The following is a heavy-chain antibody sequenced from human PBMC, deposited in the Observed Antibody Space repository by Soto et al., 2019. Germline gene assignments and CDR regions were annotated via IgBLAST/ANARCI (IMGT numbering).Heavy chain of an antibody. D-gene: IGHD5-18*01. J-gene: IGHJ5*02. Sequence: GGSLRLSCAASGFTFSTYAMLWVRQAPGRGLEWVSSVSGNGNSAHYADSVKGRFTVSRDNSKNTMYLQMNSLRAGDTALYYCAPSTWIQIWPASWGQGTPGTGSS. CDR2: VSGNGNSA. V-gene: IGHV3-23*01. CDR3: APSTWIQIWPAS. CDR1: GFTFSTYA.